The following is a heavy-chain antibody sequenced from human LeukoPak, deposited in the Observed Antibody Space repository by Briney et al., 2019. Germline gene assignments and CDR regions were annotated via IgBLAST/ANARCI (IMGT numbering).Heavy chain of an antibody. CDR2: ISGSGGST. V-gene: IGHV3-23*01. D-gene: IGHD1-26*01. CDR3: AKDPAKWELVSYSFDY. CDR1: GFTFSSYA. J-gene: IGHJ4*02. Sequence: GGSLRLSCAASGFTFSSYAMSWVRHAPGKGLEWVSAISGSGGSTYYADSVKGRFTISSDNYQNTMYLQMNSLRAEDTAVYYCAKDPAKWELVSYSFDYWGQGNLVTVSS.